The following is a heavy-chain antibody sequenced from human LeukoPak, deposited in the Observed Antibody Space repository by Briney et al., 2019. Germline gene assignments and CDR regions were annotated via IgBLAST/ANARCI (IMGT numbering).Heavy chain of an antibody. V-gene: IGHV1-69*06. CDR1: GGTFSSYA. J-gene: IGHJ4*02. D-gene: IGHD3-22*01. CDR3: VRGYYDSSGYQSHFDY. CDR2: IIPIFGTA. Sequence: EASVKVSCKASGGTFSSYAISWVRQAPGQGLEWMGGIIPIFGTANYAQKFQGRVTITADTSTSTAYMELRSLRSDDTAVYYCVRGYYDSSGYQSHFDYWGQGTLVTVSS.